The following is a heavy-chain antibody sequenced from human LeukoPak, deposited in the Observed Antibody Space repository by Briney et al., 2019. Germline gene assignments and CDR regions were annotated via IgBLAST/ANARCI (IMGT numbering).Heavy chain of an antibody. CDR1: GYTFTTYNLG. J-gene: IGHJ4*02. Sequence: ASVKVSCKPSGYTFTTYNLGISWVRQAPGQRLEWMGWINTYNGNTNYAQKFQGRVTMTTDTSTSTAYMELRSLRSDDTAVFYCARDGEGATDFDYWGQGTLVTVSS. CDR3: ARDGEGATDFDY. D-gene: IGHD3-10*01. CDR2: INTYNGNT. V-gene: IGHV1-18*04.